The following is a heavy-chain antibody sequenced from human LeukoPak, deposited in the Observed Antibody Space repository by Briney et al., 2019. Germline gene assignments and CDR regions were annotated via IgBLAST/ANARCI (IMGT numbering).Heavy chain of an antibody. CDR1: GFTFSSYS. CDR2: IRSDTSTK. J-gene: IGHJ4*02. D-gene: IGHD5-12*01. CDR3: TRDSGCEFDY. Sequence: GGSLRLSCAASGFTFSSYSINWVRQAPGKGLEWVSYIRSDTSTKYYADSVKGRFTISRDNAKNSVYLQMNSLRAEDTAVYYCTRDSGCEFDYWGQGTLVTVSS. V-gene: IGHV3-48*04.